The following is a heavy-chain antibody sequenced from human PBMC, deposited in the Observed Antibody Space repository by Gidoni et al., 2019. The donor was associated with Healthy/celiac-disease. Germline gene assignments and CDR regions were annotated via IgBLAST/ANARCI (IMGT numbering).Heavy chain of an antibody. J-gene: IGHJ4*02. D-gene: IGHD4-17*01. Sequence: QVQLHQWGAGLLKPSETLSLTCAVDGGSFSGYYWSWIRQPPGKGLEWIGEINHSGSTNYNPSLKNRVTISVDTSKNQFSLKLSSVTAADTAVYYCARVGDYLRAVDYWGQGTLVTVSS. V-gene: IGHV4-34*01. CDR3: ARVGDYLRAVDY. CDR1: GGSFSGYY. CDR2: INHSGST.